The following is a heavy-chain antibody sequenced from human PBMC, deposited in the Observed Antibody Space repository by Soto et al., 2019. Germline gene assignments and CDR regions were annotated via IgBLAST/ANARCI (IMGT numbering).Heavy chain of an antibody. V-gene: IGHV4-59*08. CDR3: ARGPYYDLIWNYYYMDV. J-gene: IGHJ6*03. Sequence: QVQLQESGPGLVKPSETLSLSCSVSGGSISGHYWSWVRQTPGKGLEWIGYMYYSGSTNYNPSLKSRVTIPVDTPKHHFSRGLTSVTASNTAVYYCARGPYYDLIWNYYYMDVWGKGTTVTVSS. CDR2: MYYSGST. CDR1: GGSISGHY. D-gene: IGHD3-16*01.